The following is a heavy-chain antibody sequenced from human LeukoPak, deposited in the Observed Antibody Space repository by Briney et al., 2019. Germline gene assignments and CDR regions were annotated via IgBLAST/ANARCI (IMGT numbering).Heavy chain of an antibody. CDR3: ARAPQYSNSWRF. Sequence: ASVKVSCTASGYTFTSYDINWVGQATGQGLEWMGWMNPNSGNTGYAQKFQGRVTMTSNSSKSTAYRELSSLRSEDTAVYYCARAPQYSNSWRFWGQGTLVTVSS. D-gene: IGHD6-13*01. V-gene: IGHV1-8*01. CDR1: GYTFTSYD. J-gene: IGHJ4*02. CDR2: MNPNSGNT.